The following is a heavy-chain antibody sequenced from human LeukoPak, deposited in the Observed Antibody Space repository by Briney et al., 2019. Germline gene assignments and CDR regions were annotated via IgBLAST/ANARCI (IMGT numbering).Heavy chain of an antibody. J-gene: IGHJ4*02. CDR3: ARPRGYYYDSSGLFDY. CDR2: IIPILGIA. Sequence: SVKVSCKASGYTFTSYYMHWVRQAPGQGLEWMGRIIPILGIANYAQKFQGRVTITADKSTSTAYMELSSLRSEDTAVYYCARPRGYYYDSSGLFDYWGQGTLVTVSS. CDR1: GYTFTSYY. D-gene: IGHD3-22*01. V-gene: IGHV1-69*02.